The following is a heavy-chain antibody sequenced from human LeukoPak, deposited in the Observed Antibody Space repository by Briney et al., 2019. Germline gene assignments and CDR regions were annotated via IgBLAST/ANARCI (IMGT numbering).Heavy chain of an antibody. D-gene: IGHD2-2*01. CDR2: MNPDSGNT. CDR3: AREGVVPAATTPLGYYYYMDV. J-gene: IGHJ6*03. Sequence: ASVKVSCKASGYTLTSYDINWVRQATGQGLEWMGWMNPDSGNTGYAQKFQGRVTMTRNTSISTAYMELSSLRSEDTAVYYCAREGVVPAATTPLGYYYYMDVWGKGTTVTVSS. CDR1: GYTLTSYD. V-gene: IGHV1-8*01.